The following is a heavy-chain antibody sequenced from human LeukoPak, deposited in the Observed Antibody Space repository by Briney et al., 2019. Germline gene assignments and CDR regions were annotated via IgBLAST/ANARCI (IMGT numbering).Heavy chain of an antibody. V-gene: IGHV3-74*01. J-gene: IGHJ4*02. CDR3: AAYGDNSDFAY. CDR1: GFTLSTYW. CDR2: IYAHGTNT. D-gene: IGHD4-23*01. Sequence: GGSLRLSCAASGFTLSTYWMHWVRQAPGKGLVWVSNIYAHGTNTTYADSVKGRFTISRDSAKNTVFLQMNSLRAEDTAVYYRAAYGDNSDFAYWGQGTLVTVSS.